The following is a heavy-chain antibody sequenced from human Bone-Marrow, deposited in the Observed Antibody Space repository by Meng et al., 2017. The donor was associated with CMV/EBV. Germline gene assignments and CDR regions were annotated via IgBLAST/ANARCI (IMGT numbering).Heavy chain of an antibody. V-gene: IGHV3-7*01. CDR3: ARAFVTAAGTRLADY. Sequence: GGFLRLSCAASGFTFSSYWMTWVRRAPGKGLEWVANIMQDGSEKYYVDSVKGRFTISRDNAKNSLFLQMNSLRAEDTAVYYCARAFVTAAGTRLADYWGQGTLVTVSS. J-gene: IGHJ4*02. CDR1: GFTFSSYW. D-gene: IGHD6-13*01. CDR2: IMQDGSEK.